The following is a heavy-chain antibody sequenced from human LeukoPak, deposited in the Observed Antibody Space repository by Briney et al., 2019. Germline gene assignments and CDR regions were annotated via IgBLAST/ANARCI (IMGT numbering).Heavy chain of an antibody. CDR3: ARGHWNATSGQFDY. CDR1: GGSISSSSYY. CDR2: IYYSGST. D-gene: IGHD1-1*01. V-gene: IGHV4-39*01. J-gene: IGHJ4*02. Sequence: TSSETLSLTCTVSGGSISSSSYYWGWIRQPPGKGLEWIGSIYYSGSTYYNPSLKSRVTISVDTSKNQLSLKLSSVTAADTAVYYCARGHWNATSGQFDYWGQGTLVTVSS.